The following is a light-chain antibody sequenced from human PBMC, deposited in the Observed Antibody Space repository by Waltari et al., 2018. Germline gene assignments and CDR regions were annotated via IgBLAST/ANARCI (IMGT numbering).Light chain of an antibody. V-gene: IGLV1-47*01. CDR2: RNN. CDR1: NYNIGHNS. J-gene: IGLJ2*01. Sequence: QSVLSQPPSASGTPGQRVTISCSGTNYNIGHNSVYWYHQLPGTAPKLLIYRNNQRPSGVPDRFSGSKSGTSASLAISGLRSEDEAHYYCASWDGSLGGVIFGGGTKLTVL. CDR3: ASWDGSLGGVI.